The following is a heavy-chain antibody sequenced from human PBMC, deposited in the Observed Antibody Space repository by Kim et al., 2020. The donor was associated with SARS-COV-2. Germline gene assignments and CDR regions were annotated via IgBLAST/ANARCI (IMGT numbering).Heavy chain of an antibody. CDR2: INSDGSST. J-gene: IGHJ4*02. D-gene: IGHD5-18*01. CDR1: GFTFSSYW. V-gene: IGHV3-74*01. CDR3: VRGGGYSYGYLDY. Sequence: GGSLRLSCAASGFTFSSYWMHWVRQAPGKGLVWVSRINSDGSSTSYADSVKGRFTISRDSAKNTLYLQMKSLRAEDTAVYYCVRGGGYSYGYLDYWGQGTLVTVSS.